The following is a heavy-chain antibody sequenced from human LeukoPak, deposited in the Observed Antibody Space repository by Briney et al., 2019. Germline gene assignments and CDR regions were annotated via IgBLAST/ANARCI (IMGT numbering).Heavy chain of an antibody. V-gene: IGHV1-24*01. CDR3: AKEIFGWGPPFAP. Sequence: ASVKVSCKVAGYTLNEVSMHWVRQAPGKGLEWMGGFDPEDGERIYAQKFQGRVTMTEDTSTDTAYMELSSLTSEDTAMYYCAKEIFGWGPPFAPWGKEPLVTVSS. CDR2: FDPEDGER. J-gene: IGHJ5*02. CDR1: GYTLNEVS. D-gene: IGHD3-3*01.